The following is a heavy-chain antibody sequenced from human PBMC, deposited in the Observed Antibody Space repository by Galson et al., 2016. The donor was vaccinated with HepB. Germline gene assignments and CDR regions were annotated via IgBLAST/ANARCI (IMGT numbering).Heavy chain of an antibody. CDR1: GDSIRRDTW. V-gene: IGHV4-4*02. D-gene: IGHD3-22*01. J-gene: IGHJ6*02. CDR3: VRRDDRLTYYDCSEFYCGMNV. CDR2: VHHDRGS. Sequence: TLSLTCAVSGDSIRRDTWWSWVRQPPGKGLEWIGEVHHDRGSNYNPSLKSRVAISLDESKNHFTLNLSSVTAADTAVYYCVRRDDRLTYYDCSEFYCGMNVWGQGTMVTVSS.